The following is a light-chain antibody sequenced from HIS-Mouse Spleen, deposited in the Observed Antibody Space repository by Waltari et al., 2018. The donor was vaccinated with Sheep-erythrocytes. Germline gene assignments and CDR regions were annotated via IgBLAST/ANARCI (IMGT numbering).Light chain of an antibody. CDR3: QVWDSSSDHVV. Sequence: SYVLTPPPSVSVAPGQTARLTCGGNNIGSKRVPWYQQKPGQAPVLVVYDDSDRPSGIPERFSGSNSGNTATLTISRVEAGDEADYYCQVWDSSSDHVVFGGGTKLTVL. CDR1: NIGSKR. V-gene: IGLV3-21*02. J-gene: IGLJ2*01. CDR2: DDS.